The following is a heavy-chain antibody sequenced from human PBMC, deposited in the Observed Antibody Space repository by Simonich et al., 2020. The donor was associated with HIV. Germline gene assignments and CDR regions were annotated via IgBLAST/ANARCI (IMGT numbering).Heavy chain of an antibody. CDR1: GGSFSGYY. J-gene: IGHJ4*02. CDR2: INHSGST. Sequence: QVQLQQWGAGLLKPSATLSLTCAVYGGSFSGYYWSWIRQPPGKGLEWIGEINHSGSTNYNPSLKRRVTRSVDTSKNQFSRKLSSVTAADTAVYYCARGRRWAYYWGQGTLVTVSS. D-gene: IGHD6-13*01. V-gene: IGHV4-34*01. CDR3: ARGRRWAYY.